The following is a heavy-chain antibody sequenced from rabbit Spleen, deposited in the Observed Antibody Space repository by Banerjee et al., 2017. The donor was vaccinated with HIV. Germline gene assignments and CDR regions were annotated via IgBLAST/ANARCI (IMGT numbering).Heavy chain of an antibody. CDR1: GFSFSSRYY. CDR2: IGSGATGNT. D-gene: IGHD1-1*01. J-gene: IGHJ4*01. CDR3: VRGASGSGYYSL. V-gene: IGHV1S45*01. Sequence: QQQLEESGGGLVQPEGSLTLTCTASGFSFSSRYYMCWVRQAPGKGLEWIGCIGSGATGNTYYASWAKGRFTISKTSSTTVTLQMTSLTAADTATYFCVRGASGSGYYSLWGPGTLVTVS.